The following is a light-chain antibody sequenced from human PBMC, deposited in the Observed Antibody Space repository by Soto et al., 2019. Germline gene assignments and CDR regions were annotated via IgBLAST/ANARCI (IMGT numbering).Light chain of an antibody. J-gene: IGKJ1*01. V-gene: IGKV3-20*01. CDR3: QQYGSSPGT. CDR2: GAS. CDR1: QSVSSSY. Sequence: EILLTQSPGTLALAPGERATLSCRASQSVSSSYLAWYQQKPGQAPRPLIYGASSRATGIPDRFSGSGSGTDFTLTISRLEPEDFAVYYCQQYGSSPGTFGHGTKV.